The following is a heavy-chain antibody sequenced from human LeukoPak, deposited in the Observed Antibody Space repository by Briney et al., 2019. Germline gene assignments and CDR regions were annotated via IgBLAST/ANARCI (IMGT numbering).Heavy chain of an antibody. D-gene: IGHD6-19*01. CDR2: ISGSGGST. Sequence: PGGSLRLSCAASGFTSSSYAMSWVRQAPGKGLEWVSAISGSGGSTYYADSVEGRFTISRDNSKNTLYLQMNSLRAEDTAVYYCAKLFGPIAVAVPVDYWGQGTLVTVSS. CDR3: AKLFGPIAVAVPVDY. V-gene: IGHV3-23*01. J-gene: IGHJ4*02. CDR1: GFTSSSYA.